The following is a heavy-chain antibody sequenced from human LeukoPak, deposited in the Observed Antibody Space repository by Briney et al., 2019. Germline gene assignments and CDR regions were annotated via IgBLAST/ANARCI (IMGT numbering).Heavy chain of an antibody. CDR1: GGSFSGYY. V-gene: IGHV4-34*01. CDR3: ARAGRSSGWANFDY. Sequence: SETLSLTCAVYGGSFSGYYWSWIRQPPGKGLEWIGEINHSGSTNYNPSLKSRVTISVDTSKNQFSLKLSSVTAADTAVYYCARAGRSSGWANFDYWGQGTLVTVSS. J-gene: IGHJ4*02. CDR2: INHSGST. D-gene: IGHD6-19*01.